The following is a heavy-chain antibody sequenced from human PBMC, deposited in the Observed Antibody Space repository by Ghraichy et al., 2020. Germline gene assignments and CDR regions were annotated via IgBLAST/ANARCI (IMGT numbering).Heavy chain of an antibody. CDR1: GYSFTTYW. CDR3: ARHIAAPSWRAFDI. J-gene: IGHJ3*02. V-gene: IGHV5-51*01. Sequence: GESLNISCKGSGYSFTTYWIGWVRQMPGKGLEWMGIIYPGGSDIKYSPSFQGQVTISADKSISTAYVQWSSLKASDTAMYYCARHIAAPSWRAFDIWGQGTMVTVSS. D-gene: IGHD6-13*01. CDR2: IYPGGSDI.